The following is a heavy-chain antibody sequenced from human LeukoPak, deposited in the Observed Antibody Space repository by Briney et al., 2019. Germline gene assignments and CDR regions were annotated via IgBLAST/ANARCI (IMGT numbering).Heavy chain of an antibody. CDR1: GGSISSGNYY. Sequence: PSETLSLTCTVSGGSISSGNYYWNWIRQPAGKGLEWIGRIYSSGSTNYNPSLKSRVTISVDTSKNQFSLKLSSVTAADTAVYYCARDRASSSGYYYYYMDVWGKGTTVTVSS. CDR2: IYSSGST. V-gene: IGHV4-61*02. J-gene: IGHJ6*03. D-gene: IGHD6-6*01. CDR3: ARDRASSSGYYYYYMDV.